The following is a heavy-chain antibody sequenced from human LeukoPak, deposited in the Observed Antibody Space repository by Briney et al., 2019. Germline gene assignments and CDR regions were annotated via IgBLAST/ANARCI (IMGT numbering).Heavy chain of an antibody. Sequence: QPGGSLRLSCATSGFTFSSYWMSWVRQAPGKGLEWVANIKGDGSQTDYLDSVKGRFTISRDNSKNSLYLQMNSLRTEDTALYYCAKDSLRGYYDSSGHPDYWGQGTLVTVSS. CDR1: GFTFSSYW. D-gene: IGHD3-22*01. CDR2: IKGDGSQT. CDR3: AKDSLRGYYDSSGHPDY. J-gene: IGHJ4*02. V-gene: IGHV3-7*03.